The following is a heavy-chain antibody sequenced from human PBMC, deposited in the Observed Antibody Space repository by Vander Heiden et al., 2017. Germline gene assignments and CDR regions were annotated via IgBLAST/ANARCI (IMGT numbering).Heavy chain of an antibody. Sequence: QVQLQESGPGLVKPSETLSLTCTVSRGSISTYYWTRIRQPPGKGLEWIGYIYYSGSTNYNPSLRSRVTISADTSKNQFSLKLSSVTAADTAVYYCARASSLVRGVTLWGQGTLVTVSS. CDR3: ARASSLVRGVTL. D-gene: IGHD3-10*01. CDR1: RGSISTYY. J-gene: IGHJ4*02. V-gene: IGHV4-59*01. CDR2: IYYSGST.